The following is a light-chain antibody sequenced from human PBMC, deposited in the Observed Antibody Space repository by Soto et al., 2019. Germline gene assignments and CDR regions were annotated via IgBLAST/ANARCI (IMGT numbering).Light chain of an antibody. CDR1: QSVSSY. J-gene: IGKJ4*01. V-gene: IGKV3-20*01. CDR3: QHYGSSPPRVT. CDR2: DAS. Sequence: ELVLTQSPATLSLSPGARATLSCRASQSVSSYLAWYQQKPGQAPSLLIYDASTRATATPERFSGSGSKTDFTRTISRLEPEEFAGYYCQHYGSSPPRVTFGGGTKVDIK.